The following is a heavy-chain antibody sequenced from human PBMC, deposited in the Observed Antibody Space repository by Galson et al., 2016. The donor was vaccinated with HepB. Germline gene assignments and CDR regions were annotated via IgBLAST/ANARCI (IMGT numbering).Heavy chain of an antibody. CDR3: ARGRPGRFLEWLSLKYFDY. CDR2: INHSGST. J-gene: IGHJ4*02. V-gene: IGHV4-34*01. D-gene: IGHD3-3*01. CDR1: GGSFSGHY. Sequence: SETLSLTCAVYGGSFSGHYWSRIRQPPGKGLEWIGEINHSGSTNYNPSLKSRVTISVDTSKNQFSLKLSSVTAADTAVYYCARGRPGRFLEWLSLKYFDYWGQGTLVTVSS.